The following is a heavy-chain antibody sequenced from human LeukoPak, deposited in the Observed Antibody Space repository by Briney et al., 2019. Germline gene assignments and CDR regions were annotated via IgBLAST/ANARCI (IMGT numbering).Heavy chain of an antibody. D-gene: IGHD5-12*01. CDR2: ISSSGSTT. CDR3: AAWEGWQRVQAHY. V-gene: IGHV3-11*01. J-gene: IGHJ4*02. Sequence: GGSLRVSCAASGFTFSDDYMSWIRQAPGKGLEWVSYISSSGSTTYYADSVKGRFTISRDNAKNSLYLQMNSLRAEDTAVYYCAAWEGWQRVQAHYWGQGTLVTVSS. CDR1: GFTFSDDY.